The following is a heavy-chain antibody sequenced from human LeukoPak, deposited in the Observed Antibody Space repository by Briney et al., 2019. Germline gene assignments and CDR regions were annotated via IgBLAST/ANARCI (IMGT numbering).Heavy chain of an antibody. CDR2: IYYSGST. Sequence: PSETLSLTCTVSGGSISGYYWSWIRQPPGKGLEWIGYIYYSGSTNYNPSLKSRVTISVDTSKNQFSLKLSSVTAADTAVYYCARARPSNYYDSSGYYFDCWGQGTLVTVSS. V-gene: IGHV4-59*01. CDR1: GGSISGYY. D-gene: IGHD3-22*01. CDR3: ARARPSNYYDSSGYYFDC. J-gene: IGHJ4*02.